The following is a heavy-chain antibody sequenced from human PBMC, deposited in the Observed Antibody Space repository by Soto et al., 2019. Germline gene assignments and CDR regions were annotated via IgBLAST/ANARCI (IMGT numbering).Heavy chain of an antibody. CDR1: GYTFTNYY. Sequence: QVQLVQSGAEVKKPGASMKVSCKASGYTFTNYYIYWVRQAPGQGLAWMGWIYPTDGGTNYAQKCQGRVTMTRDTSISTAYMELSRLSSADTAVYYCARGRHRDISASSFDYWGQGTLVTVSS. CDR2: IYPTDGGT. D-gene: IGHD1-26*01. V-gene: IGHV1-2*02. CDR3: ARGRHRDISASSFDY. J-gene: IGHJ4*02.